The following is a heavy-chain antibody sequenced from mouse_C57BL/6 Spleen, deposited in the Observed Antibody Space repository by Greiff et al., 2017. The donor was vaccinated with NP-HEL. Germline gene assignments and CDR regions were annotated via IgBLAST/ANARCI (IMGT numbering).Heavy chain of an antibody. J-gene: IGHJ2*01. CDR1: GYTFTDHN. D-gene: IGHD2-5*01. Sequence: VQLQQSGPELVKPGASVKIPCKASGYTFTDHNMDWVKQSPGKSLEWIGDINHNNGDTIYNQKFKGKATLTVAKSSSTAYMELRRLTSEDTSVYYCARRESYYSNQYYFDYWGQGTTLTVSS. CDR3: ARRESYYSNQYYFDY. CDR2: INHNNGDT. V-gene: IGHV1-18*01.